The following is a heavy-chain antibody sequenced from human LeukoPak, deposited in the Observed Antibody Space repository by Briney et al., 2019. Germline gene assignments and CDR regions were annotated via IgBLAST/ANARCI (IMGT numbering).Heavy chain of an antibody. J-gene: IGHJ4*02. CDR1: GFDFTAYG. V-gene: IGHV5-51*01. D-gene: IGHD5-18*01. Sequence: GESLKISCKCSGFDFTAYGIAWVRQMPAKGLEWMGNIYPGGSNGRYSPSFQGQVTMSADKSITTVYLQWSSLNASDTALYYCARHFHSAWFGFWGQGSLVTVSS. CDR3: ARHFHSAWFGF. CDR2: IYPGGSNG.